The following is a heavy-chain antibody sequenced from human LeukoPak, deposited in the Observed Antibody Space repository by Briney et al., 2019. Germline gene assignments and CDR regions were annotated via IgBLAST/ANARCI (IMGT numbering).Heavy chain of an antibody. J-gene: IGHJ4*02. CDR2: ISGSGGST. Sequence: VGSLRLSCAASGFSFSSYAMSWVRQAPGKGLEWVSLISGSGGSTYYADSVKGRFTISRDNSKNTLYLQMNSLRAEDTAVYYCAKRGHDYGDYKKGSFDYWGQGTLVTVSS. V-gene: IGHV3-23*01. D-gene: IGHD4-17*01. CDR3: AKRGHDYGDYKKGSFDY. CDR1: GFSFSSYA.